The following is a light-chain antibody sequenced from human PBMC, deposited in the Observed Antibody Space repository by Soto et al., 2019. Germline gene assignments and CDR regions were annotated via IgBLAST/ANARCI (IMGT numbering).Light chain of an antibody. CDR3: MQALQTPWT. CDR1: QSLLHSNGHTY. V-gene: IGKV2-28*01. Sequence: DIVMTQSPLSLPVTAGEPTSVSCRSSQSLLHSNGHTYLDWYLQKPGQSPQLLIYWGSNRASGVPDRFGGSGSGTDFTLKISRVEAEDVGVYYCMQALQTPWTFGQGTKVDIK. J-gene: IGKJ1*01. CDR2: WGS.